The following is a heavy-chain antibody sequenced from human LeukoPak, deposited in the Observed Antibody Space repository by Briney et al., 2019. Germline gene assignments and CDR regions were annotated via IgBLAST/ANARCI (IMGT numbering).Heavy chain of an antibody. D-gene: IGHD3-3*01. Sequence: GRSLRLSCAASGFSFNTYGAHWIRQAPGKRLDWVAAISYDGKNKYYADSVKGRFTISRDNAKNSLYLQMNSLRAEDTAVYYCARGRGYDFWSGSSDAFDIWGQGTMVSVSS. CDR3: ARGRGYDFWSGSSDAFDI. V-gene: IGHV3-30*03. CDR1: GFSFNTYG. J-gene: IGHJ3*02. CDR2: ISYDGKNK.